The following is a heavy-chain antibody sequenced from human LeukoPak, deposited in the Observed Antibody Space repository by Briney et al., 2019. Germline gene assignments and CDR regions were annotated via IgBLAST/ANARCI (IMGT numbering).Heavy chain of an antibody. Sequence: SVKVSCKASGGTFSRLAIGWVRQAPGQGLEWMGRIIPIVNIANYAQKFQGRVTITADKSTSTAYMELSSLRSEDTAVYYCAREPCTNGVCYDDYWGQGTLVTVSS. V-gene: IGHV1-69*04. CDR1: GGTFSRLA. CDR3: AREPCTNGVCYDDY. J-gene: IGHJ4*02. CDR2: IIPIVNIA. D-gene: IGHD2-8*01.